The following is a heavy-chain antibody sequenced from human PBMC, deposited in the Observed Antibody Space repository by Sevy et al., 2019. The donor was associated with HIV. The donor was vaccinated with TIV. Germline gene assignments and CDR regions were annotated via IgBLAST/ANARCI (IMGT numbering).Heavy chain of an antibody. Sequence: ASVKVSCKVSGYRLIEVSMHWVRQAPGKGLEWMGHLDPEDGETIYAQNFQGRVTMTGDTSTDTAYMEVSSLRSEDTAVYYCAADRGEDYCSGNSCQRHYYYGLDLWGQGTTVTVSS. D-gene: IGHD2-15*01. CDR3: AADRGEDYCSGNSCQRHYYYGLDL. CDR1: GYRLIEVS. CDR2: LDPEDGET. V-gene: IGHV1-24*01. J-gene: IGHJ6*02.